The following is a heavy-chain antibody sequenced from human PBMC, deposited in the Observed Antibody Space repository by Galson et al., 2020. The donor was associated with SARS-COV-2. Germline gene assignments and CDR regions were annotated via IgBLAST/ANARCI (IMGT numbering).Heavy chain of an antibody. CDR3: AKNRAPKGSTSWYYFDY. D-gene: IGHD6-13*01. V-gene: IGHV3-30*02. J-gene: IGHJ4*02. Sequence: GSLRLSCAASGLTFSFYGMHWVRQAPGKGLEWVAYVPYDGSNNYYADSVRGRFTISRDDSKNMLYLQMNSLRAEDTAVYYCAKNRAPKGSTSWYYFDYWGQGSLVTVSS. CDR1: GLTFSFYG. CDR2: VPYDGSNN.